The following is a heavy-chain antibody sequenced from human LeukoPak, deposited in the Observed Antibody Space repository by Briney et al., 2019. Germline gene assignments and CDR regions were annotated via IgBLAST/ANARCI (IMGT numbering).Heavy chain of an antibody. D-gene: IGHD5-18*01. J-gene: IGHJ4*02. Sequence: GGSLRLSCAASGFTFSSYAMSWVRQAPGKGLEWVAYISSSSSIIDYADSVKGRFTISRDNAKNSLYLQMNSLRAEDTAVYYCARDRGYSYGYSDYWGQGTLVTVSS. CDR1: GFTFSSYA. CDR2: ISSSSSII. V-gene: IGHV3-48*01. CDR3: ARDRGYSYGYSDY.